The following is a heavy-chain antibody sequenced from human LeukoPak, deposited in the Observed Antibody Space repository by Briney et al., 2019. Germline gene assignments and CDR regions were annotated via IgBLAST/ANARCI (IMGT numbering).Heavy chain of an antibody. CDR2: VYYSGSA. J-gene: IGHJ4*02. D-gene: IGHD3-22*01. CDR1: GGSIGRYY. Sequence: SETLSLTCTVSGGSIGRYYWSWIRQPPGKGLEWIGYVYYSGSANYNPALKSRVTISVDTSKNQFSLKLRSVTAADTATYYCARAYEYESSGHQLDYWGQGTLVTVSS. CDR3: ARAYEYESSGHQLDY. V-gene: IGHV4-59*01.